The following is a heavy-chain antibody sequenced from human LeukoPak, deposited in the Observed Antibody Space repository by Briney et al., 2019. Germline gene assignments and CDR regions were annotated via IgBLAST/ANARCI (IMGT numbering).Heavy chain of an antibody. CDR1: GFTFSSYA. V-gene: IGHV3-30-3*01. J-gene: IGHJ3*01. CDR2: ISYDGSNK. Sequence: GRSRRLSCAASGFTFSSYAMHWVRQAPGKGLEWVAVISYDGSNKYYADSVKGRFTISRDNSKNTLYLQMNSLRAEDTAVYYCAREASLGWGQGTVVTVSS. CDR3: AREASLG.